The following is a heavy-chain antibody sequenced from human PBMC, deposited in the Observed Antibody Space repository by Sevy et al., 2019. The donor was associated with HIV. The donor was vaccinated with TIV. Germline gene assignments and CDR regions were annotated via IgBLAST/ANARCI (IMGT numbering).Heavy chain of an antibody. J-gene: IGHJ2*01. V-gene: IGHV3-23*01. CDR3: AKHYFNDIAAGWYFDL. CDR2: VSGGGGGT. Sequence: GGSLRLSCAASGFTFINYAMSWVRQAPGKGLEGKGLEWVSTVSGGGGGTYYADSVRGRFTISRDSSKNTLYLQVNSLRVEDKAVYYFAKHYFNDIAAGWYFDLWGRGTLVTVSS. CDR1: GFTFINYA. D-gene: IGHD6-6*01.